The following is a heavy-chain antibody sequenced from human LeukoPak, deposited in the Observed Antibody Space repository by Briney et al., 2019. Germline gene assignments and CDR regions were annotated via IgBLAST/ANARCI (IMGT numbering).Heavy chain of an antibody. CDR3: ARDRGLYYYDSSGYYYSWDAFDI. J-gene: IGHJ3*02. CDR2: ISAYNGNT. V-gene: IGHV1-18*01. D-gene: IGHD3-22*01. Sequence: GESLKISCKGSGSSSTSYAISWVRQAPGQGREWMGWISAYNGNTNYAQKLQGRVTMTTDTSTSTADMELRSLRSDDTAVYYRARDRGLYYYDSSGYYYSWDAFDIWGQGTMVTVSS. CDR1: GSSSTSYA.